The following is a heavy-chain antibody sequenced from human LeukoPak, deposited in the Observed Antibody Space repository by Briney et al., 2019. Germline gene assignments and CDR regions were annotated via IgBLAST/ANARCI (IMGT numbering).Heavy chain of an antibody. Sequence: GGSLRLSCAASGFTFSSYAMSWVRQAPGKGLEWVSAISGSGGSTYYADSVKGRFTISRDNAKNSLYLQMNSLRAEDTAVYYCVGPNGAFDIWGQGTMVTASS. CDR1: GFTFSSYA. CDR2: ISGSGGST. V-gene: IGHV3-23*01. CDR3: VGPNGAFDI. J-gene: IGHJ3*02.